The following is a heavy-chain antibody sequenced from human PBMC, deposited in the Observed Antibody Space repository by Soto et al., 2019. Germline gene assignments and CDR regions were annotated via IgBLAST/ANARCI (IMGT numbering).Heavy chain of an antibody. Sequence: EVQLLESGGGLVQPGGSLRLSCAASGFSFSRCAMGWVRQAPGKGLEWVSCISGSDSNTYYADSVKGRFTISRDNSKNTLYLQMNSLRDEDTAVYYCAKGEVAVAGWWYFDLWGRGTLVTVSS. CDR3: AKGEVAVAGWWYFDL. CDR2: ISGSDSNT. V-gene: IGHV3-23*01. CDR1: GFSFSRCA. J-gene: IGHJ2*01. D-gene: IGHD6-19*01.